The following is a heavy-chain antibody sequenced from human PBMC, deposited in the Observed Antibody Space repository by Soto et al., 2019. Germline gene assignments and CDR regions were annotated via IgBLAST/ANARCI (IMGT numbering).Heavy chain of an antibody. D-gene: IGHD2-15*01. CDR1: GFTFSSYE. CDR3: ARGVVVVVAENWFDP. CDR2: ISSSGSTI. Sequence: GSLRLSCAASGFTFSSYEMNWVRQAPGKGLEWVSYISSSGSTIYYADSVKGRFTISRDNAKNSLYLQMNSLRAEDTAVYYCARGVVVVVAENWFDPWGQGTLVTVSS. V-gene: IGHV3-48*03. J-gene: IGHJ5*02.